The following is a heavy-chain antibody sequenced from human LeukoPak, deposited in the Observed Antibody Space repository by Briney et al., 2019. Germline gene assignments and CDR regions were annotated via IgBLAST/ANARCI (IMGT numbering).Heavy chain of an antibody. CDR2: ISSGSSYI. D-gene: IGHD7-27*01. V-gene: IGHV3-21*01. CDR3: ARIPGVDY. Sequence: PGGSLRLSCAASGFTFSSYSMNWVRQAPGKGLEWVSSISSGSSYIYYADSVKGRFTISRDNAKNSLYLQMNSLRAEDTAVYYCARIPGVDYSGQGTLVTVSS. CDR1: GFTFSSYS. J-gene: IGHJ4*02.